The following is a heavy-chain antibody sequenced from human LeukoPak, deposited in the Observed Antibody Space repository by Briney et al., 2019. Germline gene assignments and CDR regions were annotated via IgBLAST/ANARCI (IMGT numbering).Heavy chain of an antibody. D-gene: IGHD6-19*01. Sequence: GGSLRLSCAASGFTFDDYAMHWVRQAPGKGLEWVSGISWNSGSIGYADSVKGRFTISRDNAKNSLYLQMNSLRAEDTALYYCAKGGGQWLVYFDYWGQGTLVTVSS. V-gene: IGHV3-9*01. J-gene: IGHJ4*02. CDR3: AKGGGQWLVYFDY. CDR1: GFTFDDYA. CDR2: ISWNSGSI.